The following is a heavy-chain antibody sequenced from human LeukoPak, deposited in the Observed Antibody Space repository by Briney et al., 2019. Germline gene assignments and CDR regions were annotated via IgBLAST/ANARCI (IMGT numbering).Heavy chain of an antibody. Sequence: SETLSLTCTVSGGSISACYWSWIRQPSGKGLEWIGYIYYSGSTEYNPSLKSRVTISVDTTKNQLSLKLRSVTAADTAVYCCARDSRFSSVAARYLDVFDIWGQGTMVTVSS. V-gene: IGHV4-59*01. CDR2: IYYSGST. D-gene: IGHD6-6*01. CDR3: ARDSRFSSVAARYLDVFDI. J-gene: IGHJ3*02. CDR1: GGSISACY.